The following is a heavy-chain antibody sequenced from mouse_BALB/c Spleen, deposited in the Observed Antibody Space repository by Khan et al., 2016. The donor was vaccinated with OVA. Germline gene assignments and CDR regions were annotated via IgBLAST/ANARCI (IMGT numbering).Heavy chain of an antibody. CDR2: ILPGRGNN. V-gene: IGHV1-9*01. CDR3: ASGARTPYGMDS. D-gene: IGHD3-1*01. Sequence: QVQLQQSGAELMKPGASVKISCKATGYTFSSYWIEWVKQRPGHGLEWIGEILPGRGNNNFNEKFKGKVTITADTSSHIAYLQLSSLTSEDSAVCYCASGARTPYGMDSWSQGTSVTVSS. J-gene: IGHJ4*01. CDR1: GYTFSSYW.